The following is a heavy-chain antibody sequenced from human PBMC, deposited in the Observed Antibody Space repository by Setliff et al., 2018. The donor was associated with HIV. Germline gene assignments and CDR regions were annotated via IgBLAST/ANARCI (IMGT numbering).Heavy chain of an antibody. CDR2: IFYSGST. CDR3: ARRGIIAGTTDF. Sequence: SETLSLTCTVSNGSISSSSYFWGWIRQPPGKGLEWMGNIFYSGSTYYNPSLKSRVLISVDTSKNQSSLKLTSVTAADTAVYYCARRGIIAGTTDFWGQGTPVTVSS. V-gene: IGHV4-39*01. D-gene: IGHD3-16*01. CDR1: NGSISSSSYF. J-gene: IGHJ4*02.